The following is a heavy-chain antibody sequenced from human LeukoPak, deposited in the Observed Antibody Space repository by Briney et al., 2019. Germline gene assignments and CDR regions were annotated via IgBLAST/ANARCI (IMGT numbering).Heavy chain of an antibody. Sequence: GGSLRLSCAASGFTFSSYEMNWVRQAPGKGLEWVSYISSSGSTKYYTDSVRGRFTISRDNAKSSLYLQMSSLRGEDTAVYYCARQTYYDFWSGYSAFDYWGQGTLVTVSS. CDR3: ARQTYYDFWSGYSAFDY. J-gene: IGHJ4*02. CDR1: GFTFSSYE. V-gene: IGHV3-48*03. CDR2: ISSSGSTK. D-gene: IGHD3-3*01.